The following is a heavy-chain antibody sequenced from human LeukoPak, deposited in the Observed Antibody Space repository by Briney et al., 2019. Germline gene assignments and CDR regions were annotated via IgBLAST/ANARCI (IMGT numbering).Heavy chain of an antibody. D-gene: IGHD1-26*01. CDR2: IKQDGSEK. CDR1: GFTFSSYW. Sequence: GGSLRLSCAASGFTFSSYWMSWVRQAPGKGLEWVANIKQDGSEKYYVDSVKGRFTISRDNAKNSLYLQMNSLRAEDTAVYYCAKVEGWELLGSYFDYWGQGTLVTVSS. J-gene: IGHJ4*02. CDR3: AKVEGWELLGSYFDY. V-gene: IGHV3-7*01.